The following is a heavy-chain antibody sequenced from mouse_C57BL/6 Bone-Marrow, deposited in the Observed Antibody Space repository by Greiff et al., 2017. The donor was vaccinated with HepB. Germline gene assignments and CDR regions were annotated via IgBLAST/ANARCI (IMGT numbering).Heavy chain of an antibody. CDR1: GYTFTSYW. CDR2: IYPGSGST. CDR3: AIGVKLRLHYYAMDY. D-gene: IGHD3-2*02. J-gene: IGHJ4*01. Sequence: QVQLQQPGAELVKPGASVKMSCKASGYTFTSYWITWVKQRPGQGLEWIGDIYPGSGSTNYNEKFKSKATLTVDTSSSTAYMQLSSLTSEDSAVYYCAIGVKLRLHYYAMDYWGQGTSVTVSS. V-gene: IGHV1-55*01.